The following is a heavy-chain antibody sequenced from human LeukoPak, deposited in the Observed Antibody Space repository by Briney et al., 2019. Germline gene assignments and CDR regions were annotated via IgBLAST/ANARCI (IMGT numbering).Heavy chain of an antibody. CDR3: ARVAHPYYFDF. J-gene: IGHJ4*02. CDR1: GYTFTSYY. V-gene: IGHV1-46*01. Sequence: ASVKVSCKASGYTFTSYYMHWVRQAPGQGLEWMGIINPSGGSTSYAQKFQGRVTMTRDTSTSTAYMELSSLRSEDTAVYYCARVAHPYYFDFWGQGTLVTVSS. CDR2: INPSGGST.